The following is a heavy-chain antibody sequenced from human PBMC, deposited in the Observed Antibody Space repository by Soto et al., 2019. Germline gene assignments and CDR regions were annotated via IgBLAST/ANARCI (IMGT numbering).Heavy chain of an antibody. CDR3: ARLEDCSGGSCHSGSYYDWFDP. D-gene: IGHD2-15*01. Sequence: SETLSLTCAVSGGSISSSNWWSWVRQPPGKGLEWIGEIYHSGSTNYNPSLKSRVTISVDKSKNQFSLKLSSVTAADTAVYYCARLEDCSGGSCHSGSYYDWFDPWGQGTLVTVSS. CDR2: IYHSGST. V-gene: IGHV4-4*02. J-gene: IGHJ5*02. CDR1: GGSISSSNW.